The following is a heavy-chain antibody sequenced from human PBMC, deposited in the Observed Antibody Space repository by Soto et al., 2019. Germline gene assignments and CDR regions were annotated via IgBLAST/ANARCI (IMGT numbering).Heavy chain of an antibody. CDR1: GGSISSSSYY. Sequence: SETLSLTCTVSGGSISSSSYYWGWIRQPPGKGLEWIGSIYYSGSTYYNPSLKSRVTKSVDTSKNQFSLKLSSVTAADTAVYYCARQTPIVVVPANAFDIWGQGTMVTVSS. V-gene: IGHV4-39*01. CDR2: IYYSGST. J-gene: IGHJ3*02. CDR3: ARQTPIVVVPANAFDI. D-gene: IGHD2-2*01.